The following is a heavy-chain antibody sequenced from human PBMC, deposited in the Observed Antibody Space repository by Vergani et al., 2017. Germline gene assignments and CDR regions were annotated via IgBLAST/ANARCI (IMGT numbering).Heavy chain of an antibody. CDR3: ARGAVRGVRRSYFDY. CDR2: IYYSGST. D-gene: IGHD3-10*01. V-gene: IGHV4-30-4*01. CDR1: GGSISSGDYY. Sequence: QVQLQESGPGLVKPSQTLSLTCTVSGGSISSGDYYWSWIRQTPGKGLEWIGYIYYSGSTYYNPSLKSRVTISVDTSKNQFSLKLSSVPAADTAVYYCARGAVRGVRRSYFDYWGQGTLVTVSS. J-gene: IGHJ4*02.